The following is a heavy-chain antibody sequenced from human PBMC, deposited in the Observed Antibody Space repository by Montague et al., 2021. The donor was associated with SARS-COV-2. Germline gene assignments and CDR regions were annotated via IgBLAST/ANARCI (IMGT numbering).Heavy chain of an antibody. CDR3: SRHYNATLSAVS. D-gene: IGHD2-15*01. Sequence: SETLSLTCTVSGGSISSFYWCWFWQPPGQGLEWIGYISDSGSTNYNSSPTSRVTMSVDTSKNQFSLKVNPVTAADTAVDYCSRHYNATLSAVSWGQGTLVTVSS. V-gene: IGHV4-59*08. J-gene: IGHJ5*02. CDR1: GGSISSFY. CDR2: ISDSGST.